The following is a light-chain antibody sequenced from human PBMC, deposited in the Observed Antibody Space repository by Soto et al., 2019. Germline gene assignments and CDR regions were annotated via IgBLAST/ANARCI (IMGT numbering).Light chain of an antibody. CDR3: QQYNSYWMYT. J-gene: IGKJ2*01. CDR2: KAS. V-gene: IGKV1-5*03. CDR1: QSISSW. Sequence: DIHMTQSPSTLSASVGDRVTITCRASQSISSWLAWYQQKPGKAPKLLIYKASSLESGVPSRFSGSGSGTEFTLTISSLQPDDFATYYCQQYNSYWMYTFGQGTKVDIK.